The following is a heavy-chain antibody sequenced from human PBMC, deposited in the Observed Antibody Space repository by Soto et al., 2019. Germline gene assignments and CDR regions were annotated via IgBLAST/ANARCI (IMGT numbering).Heavy chain of an antibody. Sequence: QITLKESGPTLVKPTQTLTLTCTFSGFSLSTSEVGVGWIRQPPGKALEWLAVIYWDDDKRYSPSLKSRLTIXNXTPXNQVVLTMTNMDPVDTATYYCARLVWFGELGYFDYWGQGTLVTVSS. CDR1: GFSLSTSEVG. CDR3: ARLVWFGELGYFDY. J-gene: IGHJ4*02. D-gene: IGHD3-10*01. CDR2: IYWDDDK. V-gene: IGHV2-5*02.